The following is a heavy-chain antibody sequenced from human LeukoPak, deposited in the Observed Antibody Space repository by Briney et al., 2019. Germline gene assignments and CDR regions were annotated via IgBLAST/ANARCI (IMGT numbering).Heavy chain of an antibody. Sequence: PGGSLRLSCAASGFTFSSYAMSWVRQAPGKGLEWVSAISGSGGSTYYADSVKGRFTISRDNSNNTLYLQMNSLRAEDTAVYYCAKDRYSSGWYDYYYYGMDVWGQGTTVTVSS. CDR2: ISGSGGST. D-gene: IGHD6-19*01. CDR3: AKDRYSSGWYDYYYYGMDV. V-gene: IGHV3-23*01. CDR1: GFTFSSYA. J-gene: IGHJ6*02.